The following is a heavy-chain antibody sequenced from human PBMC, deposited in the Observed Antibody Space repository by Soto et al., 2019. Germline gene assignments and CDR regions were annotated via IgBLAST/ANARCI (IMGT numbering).Heavy chain of an antibody. D-gene: IGHD2-8*01. V-gene: IGHV3-30-3*01. CDR2: ISSDGSRQ. CDR3: AKEYDTSRKTLDY. CDR1: GFTFSSYA. J-gene: IGHJ4*02. Sequence: GSLRLSCAASGFTFSSYAMHWVRQSPVKGLEWVAVISSDGSRQYYADSVQGRFTVSRDNSKNTLFLQMNSLRAEDTAVYYCAKEYDTSRKTLDYWGQGTLVTVSS.